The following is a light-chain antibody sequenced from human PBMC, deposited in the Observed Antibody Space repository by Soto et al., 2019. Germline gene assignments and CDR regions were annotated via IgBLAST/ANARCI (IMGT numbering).Light chain of an antibody. Sequence: QSALTQPPSASGTPGQRVTISCSGSTSNIGSNTVNWYQLLPGTAPKLLIYINSQRPSGVPDRFSGSKSGTSASLAISGLQSEDEADYCCAAWDDSLNGYVFGTGTRSPS. CDR1: TSNIGSNT. V-gene: IGLV1-44*01. J-gene: IGLJ1*01. CDR2: INS. CDR3: AAWDDSLNGYV.